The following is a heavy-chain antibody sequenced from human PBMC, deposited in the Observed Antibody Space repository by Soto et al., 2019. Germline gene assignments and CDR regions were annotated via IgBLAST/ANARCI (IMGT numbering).Heavy chain of an antibody. V-gene: IGHV4-4*07. CDR2: IFSSGST. D-gene: IGHD3-16*02. CDR3: ARDPLTRFVY. Sequence: QVQLQESGPGLVKPSETLSLTCTVSGGSISSYYWSWIRQPPGKGLEWIGRIFSSGSTNYNPSLKSRVTMSVDTSKKQFSLKVSSVTAADTAVYYCARDPLTRFVYWGQGTLVTVSS. J-gene: IGHJ4*02. CDR1: GGSISSYY.